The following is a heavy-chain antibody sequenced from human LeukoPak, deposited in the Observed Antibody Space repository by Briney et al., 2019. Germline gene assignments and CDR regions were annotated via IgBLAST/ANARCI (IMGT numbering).Heavy chain of an antibody. D-gene: IGHD2-2*01. V-gene: IGHV1-2*02. CDR1: GYIFTGYY. J-gene: IGHJ6*03. Sequence: ASVKVSCKASGYIFTGYYMHWVRQAPGQGLEWMGWINPNSGGADYAQKFQGRVTMTRDMSTSTVYMELSSLRSEDTAVYYCARDFCSSTSCYANYYYYYYYMDVWGKGTTVTVSS. CDR3: ARDFCSSTSCYANYYYYYYYMDV. CDR2: INPNSGGA.